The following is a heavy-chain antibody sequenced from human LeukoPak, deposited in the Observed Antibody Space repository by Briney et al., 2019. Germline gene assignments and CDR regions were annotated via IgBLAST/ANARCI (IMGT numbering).Heavy chain of an antibody. J-gene: IGHJ6*02. CDR3: ARDRIYYGMDV. CDR2: IYYSGST. V-gene: IGHV4-38-2*02. CDR1: GYSISSGYY. Sequence: PSETLSLTCTVSGYSISSGYYWGWIRQPPGKGLEWIGSIYYSGSTYYNPSLKSRVTISVDTSKNQFSLKLSSVTAADTAVYYCARDRIYYGMDVWGQGTTVTVSS.